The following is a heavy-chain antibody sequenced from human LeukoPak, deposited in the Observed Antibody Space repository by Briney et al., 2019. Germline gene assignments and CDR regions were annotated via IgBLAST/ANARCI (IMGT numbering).Heavy chain of an antibody. CDR3: ARGAGYSSGWYYYYYMDV. V-gene: IGHV4-34*01. D-gene: IGHD6-19*01. CDR2: INHSGST. CDR1: GGSFSGYY. J-gene: IGHJ6*03. Sequence: PSETLSLTCAVYGGSFSGYYWSWIRQPPGKGLEWIGEINHSGSTNYNPSLKSRVTISVDTSKNQFSLKLSSVTAADTAVYYCARGAGYSSGWYYYYYMDVWGKGTTVTVSS.